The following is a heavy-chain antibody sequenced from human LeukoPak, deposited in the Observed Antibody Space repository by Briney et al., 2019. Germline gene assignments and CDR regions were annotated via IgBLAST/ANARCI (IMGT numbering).Heavy chain of an antibody. V-gene: IGHV4-34*01. CDR1: GGSFSSYY. Sequence: PSETLSLTCAVYGGSFSSYYWSWIRQPPGKGLEWIGEINHSGSTNYNPSLKSRVTISVDTSKNQFSLKLSSVAAADTAVYYCAREVGDYYAFDIWGQGTMVTVSS. CDR3: AREVGDYYAFDI. J-gene: IGHJ3*02. CDR2: INHSGST. D-gene: IGHD4-17*01.